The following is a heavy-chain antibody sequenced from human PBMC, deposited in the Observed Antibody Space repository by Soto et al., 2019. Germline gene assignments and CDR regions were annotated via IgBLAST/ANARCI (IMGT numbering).Heavy chain of an antibody. CDR3: ARERYYYGSGDY. V-gene: IGHV3-7*01. J-gene: IGHJ4*02. Sequence: EVQVVESGGGLVQPGGSLRLSCAASGFTFSSYWMSWVRQAPGKGLEWVANIKEDGSEKNYVYSVKGQFTISRDNAKNSLYLQRNSLRAEDTAVYYCARERYYYGSGDYWGQGTLVTVSS. D-gene: IGHD3-10*01. CDR1: GFTFSSYW. CDR2: IKEDGSEK.